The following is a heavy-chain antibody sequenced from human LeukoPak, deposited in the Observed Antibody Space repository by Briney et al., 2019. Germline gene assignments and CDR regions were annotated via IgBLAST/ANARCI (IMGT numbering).Heavy chain of an antibody. CDR1: GFTFSSYA. CDR3: ARATVTTLADWFDP. Sequence: GGSLRLSCAASGFTFSSYAMHWVRQAPGKGLEWVAVISYDGGNKYYADSVKGRFTISRDNSKNTLYLQMNSLRAEDTAVCYCARATVTTLADWFDPWGQGTLVTVSS. J-gene: IGHJ5*02. CDR2: ISYDGGNK. D-gene: IGHD4-17*01. V-gene: IGHV3-30-3*01.